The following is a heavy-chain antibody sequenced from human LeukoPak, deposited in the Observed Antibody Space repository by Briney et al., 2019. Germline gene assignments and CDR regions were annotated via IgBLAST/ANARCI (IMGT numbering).Heavy chain of an antibody. CDR2: IYVGGNT. V-gene: IGHV3-53*01. Sequence: GGSLRLSCAASGFTVSSNYMSWVRQAPGKGLEWVSVIYVGGNTYYADSVKGRFTISRDNSKNTLSLQMNSLRAEDTAVYYCARGDGYNYWDYWGQGTLVTVSS. CDR3: ARGDGYNYWDY. J-gene: IGHJ4*02. D-gene: IGHD5-24*01. CDR1: GFTVSSNY.